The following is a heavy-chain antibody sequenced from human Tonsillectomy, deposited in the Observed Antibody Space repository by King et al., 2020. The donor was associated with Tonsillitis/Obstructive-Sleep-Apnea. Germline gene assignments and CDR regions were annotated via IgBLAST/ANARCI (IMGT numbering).Heavy chain of an antibody. CDR3: ARIRGDLFFDY. CDR1: GFSLSTGVG. J-gene: IGHJ4*02. Sequence: NLQESGPALVKPTQTLTLTCSFSGFSLSTGVGVGWIRQPPGKALEWLALIYWDDDQRYRPSLKSRLSITKDSSKNQVVLTMTNMDPVDAATYFCARIRGDLFFDYWGQGTLVTVSS. D-gene: IGHD3-3*02. CDR2: IYWDDDQ. V-gene: IGHV2-5*02.